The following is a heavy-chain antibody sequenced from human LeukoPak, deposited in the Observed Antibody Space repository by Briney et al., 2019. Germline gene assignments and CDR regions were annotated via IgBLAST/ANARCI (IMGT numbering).Heavy chain of an antibody. Sequence: SETLSLTCTVSGGSISSYYWSWIRQPPGKGLEWLGYIYTSGSTNYNPSLKSRVTISVDTSKNQFSLKLSSVTAADTAVYYCARLGCSSTSCPPHYYYYYYMDVWGKGTTVTVSS. V-gene: IGHV4-4*09. CDR1: GGSISSYY. J-gene: IGHJ6*03. CDR3: ARLGCSSTSCPPHYYYYYYMDV. CDR2: IYTSGST. D-gene: IGHD2-2*01.